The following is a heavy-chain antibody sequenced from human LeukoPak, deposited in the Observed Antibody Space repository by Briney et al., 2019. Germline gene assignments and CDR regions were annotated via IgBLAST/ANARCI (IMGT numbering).Heavy chain of an antibody. Sequence: SQTLSLTCAISGDSVSSKSAAWNWIRQSPSGGLEWLGRTYYRSKWYNDYAVSVKGRITINPDTSKNQFSLQLNSVTPEDTAVYYCAREGFSVDYWGQGTLVTVSS. V-gene: IGHV6-1*01. CDR1: GDSVSSKSAA. CDR3: AREGFSVDY. CDR2: TYYRSKWYN. D-gene: IGHD3-3*02. J-gene: IGHJ4*02.